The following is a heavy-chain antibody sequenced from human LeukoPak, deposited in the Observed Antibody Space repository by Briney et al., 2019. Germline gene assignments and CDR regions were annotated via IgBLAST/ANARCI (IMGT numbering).Heavy chain of an antibody. Sequence: GESLKISCKGSGYSFTSYWIGWVRQMPGKGLEWMGIIYPGDSDTRYSPSFQGQVTISADKSISTAYLQWSSLKASDTAMYYCARRRDLYSGSYYTFDYWGQGTLVTVSS. D-gene: IGHD1-26*01. CDR3: ARRRDLYSGSYYTFDY. CDR2: IYPGDSDT. CDR1: GYSFTSYW. V-gene: IGHV5-51*01. J-gene: IGHJ4*02.